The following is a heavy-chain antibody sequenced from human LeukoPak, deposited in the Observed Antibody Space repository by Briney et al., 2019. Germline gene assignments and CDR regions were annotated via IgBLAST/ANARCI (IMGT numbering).Heavy chain of an antibody. V-gene: IGHV4-38-2*01. CDR2: FYLSGTT. CDR3: AKTDYGDYGAFNI. CDR1: DYSISSGCS. Sequence: PSETLSLTCAVRDYSISSGCSWGWVRQPPGKGLEWIANFYLSGTTYYNPSLKSRVTISLGTSNNHFSLKLSSVTAPDTAVYWCAKTDYGDYGAFNIWGQGTMVTVSS. D-gene: IGHD4-17*01. J-gene: IGHJ3*02.